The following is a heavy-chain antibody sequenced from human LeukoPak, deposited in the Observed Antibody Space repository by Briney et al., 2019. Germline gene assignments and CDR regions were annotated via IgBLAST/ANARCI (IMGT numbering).Heavy chain of an antibody. J-gene: IGHJ4*02. CDR3: ARRTDYSGWYYFDH. D-gene: IGHD6-19*01. Sequence: SETLSLTCTVSGGSISSSSYYWTWIRQPPGKGLEWITSIYSSGSTSYNPSLKSRVTISVDTSKNQFSLKLRSVTAADTAVYYCARRTDYSGWYYFDHWGQGILVTVSS. CDR1: GGSISSSSYY. V-gene: IGHV4-61*01. CDR2: IYSSGST.